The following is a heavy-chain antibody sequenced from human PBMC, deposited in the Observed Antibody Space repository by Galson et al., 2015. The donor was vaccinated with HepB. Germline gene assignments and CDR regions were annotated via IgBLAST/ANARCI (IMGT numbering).Heavy chain of an antibody. J-gene: IGHJ3*02. Sequence: SLRLACAASGFTVSTNYMSWGRQAPGKGLEWVSVIYSGGSKNYADSVKARFTISRDNSKNTLYLQMNSLRAEDTAVYFCVGTSGRQHYDAFDIWGQGTMVTVSS. CDR2: IYSGGSK. D-gene: IGHD2-2*01. CDR1: GFTVSTNY. V-gene: IGHV3-53*01. CDR3: VGTSGRQHYDAFDI.